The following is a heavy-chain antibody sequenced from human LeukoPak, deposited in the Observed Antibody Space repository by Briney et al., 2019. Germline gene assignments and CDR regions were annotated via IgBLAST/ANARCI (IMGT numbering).Heavy chain of an antibody. CDR3: ASQGYSSLVYYFDY. CDR1: GYSISSGYY. J-gene: IGHJ4*02. D-gene: IGHD6-13*01. V-gene: IGHV4-38-2*01. CDR2: IYHSGST. Sequence: SETLSLTCAVSGYSISSGYYWGWIRQPPGKGLEWIGSIYHSGSTYYNPSLKSRVTISVDTSKNQFSLKLSSVTAADTAVYYCASQGYSSLVYYFDYWGQGTLVTVSS.